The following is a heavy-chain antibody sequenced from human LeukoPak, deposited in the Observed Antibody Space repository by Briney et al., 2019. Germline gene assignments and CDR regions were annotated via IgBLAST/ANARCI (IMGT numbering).Heavy chain of an antibody. V-gene: IGHV5-51*01. CDR3: ARHSDVIGAI. J-gene: IGHJ4*02. Sequence: GESLKISCKASGYTFTHQWIGWVRQMSGSCLEWMGSIYPRDSDTIYSPSFQGHVTISADTSINLAYLEWSSLEASDTAIYYCARHSDVIGAIWGQGTLVTVSS. CDR2: IYPRDSDT. CDR1: GYTFTHQW. D-gene: IGHD3-10*01.